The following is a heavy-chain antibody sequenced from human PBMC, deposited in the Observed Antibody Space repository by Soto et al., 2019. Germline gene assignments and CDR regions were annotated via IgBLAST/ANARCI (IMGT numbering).Heavy chain of an antibody. CDR3: AREPLDYYDSSGYFDY. Sequence: SETLSLTCAVSGGSISSSNWWSWVRQPPGKGLEWIGEIYHSGSTNYNPSLKSRVTISVDKSKNQFSLKLSSVTAADTAVYYCAREPLDYYDSSGYFDYWGQGTLVTVSS. CDR2: IYHSGST. V-gene: IGHV4-4*02. D-gene: IGHD3-22*01. CDR1: GGSISSSNW. J-gene: IGHJ4*02.